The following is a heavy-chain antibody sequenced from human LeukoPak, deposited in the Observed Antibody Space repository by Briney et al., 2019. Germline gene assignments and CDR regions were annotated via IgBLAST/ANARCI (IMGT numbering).Heavy chain of an antibody. J-gene: IGHJ4*02. D-gene: IGHD5-24*01. V-gene: IGHV4-34*01. CDR1: GGSFSGYY. Sequence: KPSETLSLTCAVYGGSFSGYYWSWIRQPPGKGLEWIGEINHSGSTNYNPSLKSRVTISVDTSKSQFSLELSSVTAADTAAYYCARDEMATIGRALDYWGQGTLVTVSS. CDR2: INHSGST. CDR3: ARDEMATIGRALDY.